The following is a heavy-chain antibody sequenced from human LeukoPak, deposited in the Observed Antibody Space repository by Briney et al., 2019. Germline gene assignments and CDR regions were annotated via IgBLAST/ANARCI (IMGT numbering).Heavy chain of an antibody. CDR1: GYSFTSYG. J-gene: IGHJ4*02. CDR3: ARERMVRGVFDY. D-gene: IGHD3-10*01. CDR2: ISAYNGNT. V-gene: IGHV1-18*01. Sequence: GESLKISCKGSGYSFTSYGISWVRQAPGQGLEWMGWISAYNGNTNYAQKLQGRVTMTTDTSTSTAYMELRSLRSDDTAVYYCARERMVRGVFDYWGQGTLVTVSS.